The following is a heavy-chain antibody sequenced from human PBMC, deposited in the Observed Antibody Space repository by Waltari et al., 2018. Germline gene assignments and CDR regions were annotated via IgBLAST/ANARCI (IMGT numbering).Heavy chain of an antibody. Sequence: QVQLQESGPGLVKPSETLSLTCAVSGYSIRRGYYWGWSRQPPGKGLEWIGSIYHSGSTYYNPSLKSRVTISVDTSKNQFSLKLSSVTAADTAVYYCARPVAGTLAGAFDIWGQGTMVTVSS. CDR1: GYSIRRGYY. J-gene: IGHJ3*02. D-gene: IGHD6-19*01. V-gene: IGHV4-38-2*01. CDR2: IYHSGST. CDR3: ARPVAGTLAGAFDI.